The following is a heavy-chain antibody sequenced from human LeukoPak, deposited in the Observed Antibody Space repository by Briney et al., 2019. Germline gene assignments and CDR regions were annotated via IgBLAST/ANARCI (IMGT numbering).Heavy chain of an antibody. CDR2: IYYSGST. CDR1: GGSISSSSYY. D-gene: IGHD6-19*01. CDR3: ASSLWRSSGWSPFDY. V-gene: IGHV4-39*01. J-gene: IGHJ4*02. Sequence: SETLSLTCTVSGGSISSSSYYWGWIRQPPGKGLEWIGSIYYSGSTYYNPSLKSRVTISVDTSKNQFSLKLSSVTAADTAVYYCASSLWRSSGWSPFDYWGQGTLVTVSS.